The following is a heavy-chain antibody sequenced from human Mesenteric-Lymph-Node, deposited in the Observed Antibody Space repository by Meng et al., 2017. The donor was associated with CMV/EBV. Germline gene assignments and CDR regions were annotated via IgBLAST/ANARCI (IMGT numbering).Heavy chain of an antibody. D-gene: IGHD2-2*01. Sequence: GGSLRLSCAASGFTVSSNYMSWVRQAPGKGLEWVSVIYSGGSTYYADSVKGRFTISRDNSKNTLYLQMNSLRAEDTAVYYCARDKTSSYGMDVWAQGTTVTVSS. J-gene: IGHJ6*02. CDR1: GFTVSSNY. V-gene: IGHV3-53*01. CDR3: ARDKTSSYGMDV. CDR2: IYSGGST.